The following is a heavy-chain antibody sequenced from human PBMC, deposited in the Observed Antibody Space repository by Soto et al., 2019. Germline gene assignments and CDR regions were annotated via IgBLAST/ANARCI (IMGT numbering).Heavy chain of an antibody. J-gene: IGHJ4*02. Sequence: DVQLVESGGGLVKPGGSLRLSFTASDFSFSNEWMNWVRQAPGKGLEWVGRSRRKSDGGTTDYAAPVKGRFTISRDDSKNTLYLQMNSLTSEDTGVYYCTSDRSGHPYKGDFEYWGRGTRVTVSS. V-gene: IGHV3-15*07. CDR3: TSDRSGHPYKGDFEY. CDR2: SRRKSDGGTT. D-gene: IGHD6-19*01. CDR1: DFSFSNEW.